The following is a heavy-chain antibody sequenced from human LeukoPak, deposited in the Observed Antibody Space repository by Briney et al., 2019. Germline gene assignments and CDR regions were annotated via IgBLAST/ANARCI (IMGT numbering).Heavy chain of an antibody. J-gene: IGHJ4*02. CDR3: ASPSYYDFWSGYHY. D-gene: IGHD3-3*01. Sequence: PGGSLRLSCAASGFTFSSYAMSWVRQAPGKGLEWVSSISGSGGSTYYADSVKGRFTISGIKSKNTLYLQMNSLRAEDTAVYYCASPSYYDFWSGYHYWGQGTLVTVSP. CDR1: GFTFSSYA. CDR2: ISGSGGST. V-gene: IGHV3-23*01.